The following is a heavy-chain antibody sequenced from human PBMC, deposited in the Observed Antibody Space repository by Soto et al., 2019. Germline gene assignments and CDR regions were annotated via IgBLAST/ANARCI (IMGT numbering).Heavy chain of an antibody. CDR3: ARDPLSIFGVVSGDYYYGMDL. V-gene: IGHV3-30-3*01. CDR1: GFIFSDWC. CDR2: ISYDGSYK. D-gene: IGHD3-3*01. Sequence: XGSLRLSCAASGFIFSDWCMHWVRQAPGKGLEWVADISYDGSYKYYADSVKGRFTISRDNSKNTLYLQMNSLRADDTAVYYCARDPLSIFGVVSGDYYYGMDLCGQGTTVTVSS. J-gene: IGHJ6*02.